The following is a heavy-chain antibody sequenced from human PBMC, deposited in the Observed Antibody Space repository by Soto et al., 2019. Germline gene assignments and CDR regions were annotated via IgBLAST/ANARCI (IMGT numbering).Heavy chain of an antibody. V-gene: IGHV4-30-4*01. J-gene: IGHJ3*02. CDR2: IYYSGST. CDR1: DGSLRSGHYY. Sequence: LSLPRTVYDGSLRSGHYYWSWIRQPPGKGLEWIGYIYYSGSTYYNPSLKSRVTISVDTSKNQFSLKLSSVTAADTAVYYCATHEGYCSGGSCYIDAFDIWGQGTMVTVSS. CDR3: ATHEGYCSGGSCYIDAFDI. D-gene: IGHD2-15*01.